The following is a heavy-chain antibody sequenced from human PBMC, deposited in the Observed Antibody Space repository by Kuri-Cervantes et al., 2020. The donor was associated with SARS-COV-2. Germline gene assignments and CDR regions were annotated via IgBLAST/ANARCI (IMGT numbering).Heavy chain of an antibody. CDR3: ASIYSGYEDG. J-gene: IGHJ4*02. V-gene: IGHV3-7*01. CDR2: IKQDGSEE. Sequence: GGSLRLSCTASGFTFGDYAMSRVRHAPGRGLEWVANIKQDGSEEFYVDSVKGRFTVSRDNAKNSLYLQMNSLRAEDTAVYYCASIYSGYEDGWGQGTLVTVSS. CDR1: GFTFGDYA. D-gene: IGHD5-12*01.